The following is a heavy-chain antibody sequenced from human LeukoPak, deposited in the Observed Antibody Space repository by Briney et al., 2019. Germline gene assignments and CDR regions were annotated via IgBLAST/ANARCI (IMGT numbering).Heavy chain of an antibody. CDR2: INVGSGNT. Sequence: GASVKVSCKASGYTFTSYAMHWVRQAPGQGLEWMGWINVGSGNTKYSQKFQGRVTITRDTSASTAYMELSSLRSEDTAVYHCARAWPNRYGSGSYHDYWGQGALVTVSS. CDR1: GYTFTSYA. V-gene: IGHV1-3*01. D-gene: IGHD3-10*01. CDR3: ARAWPNRYGSGSYHDY. J-gene: IGHJ4*02.